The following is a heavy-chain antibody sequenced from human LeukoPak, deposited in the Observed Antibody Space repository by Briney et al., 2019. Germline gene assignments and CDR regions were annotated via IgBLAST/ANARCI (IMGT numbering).Heavy chain of an antibody. CDR2: IKQDGSEK. J-gene: IGHJ6*02. V-gene: IGHV3-7*03. CDR1: GFTFSSYR. D-gene: IGHD6-19*01. CDR3: ARVPYSSGWYHYYYYGMDV. Sequence: GGSLRLSCAASGFTFSSYRMSWVRQAPGKGLEWVANIKQDGSEKYYVDSVKGRFTISRGNAKNSLYLQMNSLRAEDTAVYYCARVPYSSGWYHYYYYGMDVWGQGTTVTVSS.